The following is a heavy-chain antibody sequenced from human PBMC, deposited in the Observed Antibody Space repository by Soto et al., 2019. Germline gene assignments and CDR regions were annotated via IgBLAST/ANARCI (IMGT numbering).Heavy chain of an antibody. D-gene: IGHD2-21*01. CDR1: GFTFSSYW. V-gene: IGHV3-74*01. Sequence: GTLRPTCAASGFTFSSYWMHWVRQAPGKGLVWVSRINSDGSSTSYADSVKGRFTISRDNAKNKLYLQMNGLRAEDTAVYYCARVKSVVNAFDIWGQGTMVTV. CDR2: INSDGSST. J-gene: IGHJ3*02. CDR3: ARVKSVVNAFDI.